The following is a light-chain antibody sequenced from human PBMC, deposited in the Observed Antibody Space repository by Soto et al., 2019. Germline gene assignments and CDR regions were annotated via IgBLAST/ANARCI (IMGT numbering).Light chain of an antibody. J-gene: IGKJ4*01. CDR2: DTS. Sequence: DIRMTQSPSSLSASVGDRITITCQASQDINNFLYWYQQKPGKAPRLLIYDTSNVEGGVPSRFSGTGSGTDFTFTISSLQPEDIATYYCQQYENLPPTFGGGTNVEIK. CDR3: QQYENLPPT. CDR1: QDINNF. V-gene: IGKV1-33*01.